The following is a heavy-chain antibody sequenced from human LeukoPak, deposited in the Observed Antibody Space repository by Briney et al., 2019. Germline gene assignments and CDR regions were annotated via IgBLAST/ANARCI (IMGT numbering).Heavy chain of an antibody. CDR1: GFTFSSYA. V-gene: IGHV3-30-3*01. Sequence: GRSLRLSCAASGFTFSSYAMHWVRQAPGKGLEWVAVISYDGSNKYYADSVKGRFTISRDNSKNTLYLQMNSLRAEDTAVYYCAKAMNFDWLSHPALFDYWGQGTLVTVSS. CDR3: AKAMNFDWLSHPALFDY. J-gene: IGHJ4*02. CDR2: ISYDGSNK. D-gene: IGHD3-9*01.